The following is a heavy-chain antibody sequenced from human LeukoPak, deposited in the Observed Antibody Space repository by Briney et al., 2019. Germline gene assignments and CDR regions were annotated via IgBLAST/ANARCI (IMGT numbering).Heavy chain of an antibody. Sequence: SQTLSLTCTVSGGSISSSGYYWSWIRQHPGKGLEWIGYIYDSGSTDSNPSLKSRVTISVDTSKNQFSLKVSSVTAADTAVYYCAKDVEIGSTAFFDYWGQGTLVTVSS. V-gene: IGHV4-31*03. J-gene: IGHJ4*02. CDR2: IYDSGST. CDR3: AKDVEIGSTAFFDY. D-gene: IGHD1-26*01. CDR1: GGSISSSGYY.